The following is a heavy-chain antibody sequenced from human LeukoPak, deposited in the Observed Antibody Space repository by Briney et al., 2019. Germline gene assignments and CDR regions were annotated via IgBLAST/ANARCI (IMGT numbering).Heavy chain of an antibody. CDR2: IYYSGST. CDR1: GGSISSYY. J-gene: IGHJ3*02. CDR3: AAGHQLLYGYHDAFDI. Sequence: SETLSLTCTVSGGSISSYYWSWIRQPPGKGLEWIGYIYYSGSTNYNPSLKSRVTISVDTSKNQFSLKLSSVTAADTAVYYCAAGHQLLYGYHDAFDIWGQGTMVTVSS. V-gene: IGHV4-59*08. D-gene: IGHD2-2*02.